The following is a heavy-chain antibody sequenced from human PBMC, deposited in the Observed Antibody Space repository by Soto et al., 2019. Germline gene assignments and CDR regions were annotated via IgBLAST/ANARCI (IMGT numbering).Heavy chain of an antibody. D-gene: IGHD6-19*01. V-gene: IGHV6-1*01. CDR3: ARDGQYSSGWYGDAFDI. J-gene: IGHJ3*02. CDR1: GDSVSSNSAA. Sequence: SQTLSLTCAISGDSVSSNSAAWNWIRQSPSRGLEWLGRTYYRSKWYNDYAVSVKSRITINPDTSKNQFSLQLNSVTPEDTAVYYCARDGQYSSGWYGDAFDIWGQGTMVTVSS. CDR2: TYYRSKWYN.